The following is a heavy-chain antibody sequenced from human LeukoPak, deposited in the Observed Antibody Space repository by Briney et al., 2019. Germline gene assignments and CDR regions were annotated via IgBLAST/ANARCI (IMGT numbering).Heavy chain of an antibody. CDR3: TRDAFGGVIAPYFHD. J-gene: IGHJ4*02. D-gene: IGHD3-16*02. CDR2: LNWNGDKT. V-gene: IGHV3-20*04. Sequence: GGSLRLSCVASGFTFGDSDLSWVRQVPGKGLEWVCGLNWNGDKTGYADSVKGRFIISRDNAKNSLYLQMNSLRAEDTALYYCTRDAFGGVIAPYFHDWGQGTRVTVSS. CDR1: GFTFGDSD.